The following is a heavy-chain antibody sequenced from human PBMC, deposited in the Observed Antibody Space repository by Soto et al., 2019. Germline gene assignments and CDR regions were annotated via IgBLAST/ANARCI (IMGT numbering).Heavy chain of an antibody. J-gene: IGHJ4*02. CDR2: INGGNGDT. V-gene: IGHV1-3*01. CDR1: GYTFTGYA. CDR3: ARGYCSSTSCQYYFDF. Sequence: QVQLVQSGAEVKKPGASVKVSCKASGYTFTGYAIHWVRQAPGQRHEWMGWINGGNGDTKYSQKFQGRVTITRDTSASTVYMELTSLGSEDTAVYHCARGYCSSTSCQYYFDFWGQGTLVTVSS. D-gene: IGHD2-2*01.